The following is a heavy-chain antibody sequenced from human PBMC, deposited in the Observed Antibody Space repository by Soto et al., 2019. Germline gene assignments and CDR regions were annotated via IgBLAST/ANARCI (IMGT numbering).Heavy chain of an antibody. J-gene: IGHJ4*02. V-gene: IGHV3-33*01. CDR1: KSIFTGYG. Sequence: RGSLRLSCAASKSIFTGYGMHWVRQTPGKGLEWVAVIRFDGTDEHYADSVKGRFTISRDNSKNMLYLQMNSLRVEDTALYYCERECIGGTAFRGFLDYWGKXTLVTVSS. D-gene: IGHD2-15*01. CDR2: IRFDGTDE. CDR3: ERECIGGTAFRGFLDY.